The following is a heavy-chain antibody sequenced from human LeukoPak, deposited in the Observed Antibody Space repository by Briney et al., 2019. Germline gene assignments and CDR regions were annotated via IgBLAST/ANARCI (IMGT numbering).Heavy chain of an antibody. CDR2: IIPIFGTA. Sequence: SVKVSCKASGGTFSSYAISWVRQAPGQGLEWMGGIIPIFGTANCAQKFQGRVTITADESTSTAYMELSSLRSEDTAVYYCATDEVIVGASPDYYYYYMDVWGKGTTVTISS. J-gene: IGHJ6*03. CDR1: GGTFSSYA. CDR3: ATDEVIVGASPDYYYYYMDV. V-gene: IGHV1-69*13. D-gene: IGHD1-26*01.